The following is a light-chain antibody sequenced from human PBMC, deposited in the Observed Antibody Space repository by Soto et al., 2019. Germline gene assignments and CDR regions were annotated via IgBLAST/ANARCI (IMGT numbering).Light chain of an antibody. V-gene: IGKV3-20*01. CDR3: AQFSSNPPT. Sequence: RQSVRSERLAWYQQKRGQAPTLLIFDASSRASGTPERFSGSGSGTQFPHSCCTLEPKDFAAYSCAQFSSNPPTFGAGTKVDIK. CDR1: QSVRSER. CDR2: DAS. J-gene: IGKJ4*01.